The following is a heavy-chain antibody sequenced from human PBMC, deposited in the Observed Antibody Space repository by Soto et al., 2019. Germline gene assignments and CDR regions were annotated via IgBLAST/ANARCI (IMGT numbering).Heavy chain of an antibody. CDR2: IYYSGST. CDR3: ARMRNILTGYPGRFDY. CDR1: GGSISSYY. J-gene: IGHJ4*02. V-gene: IGHV4-59*01. Sequence: PSATLSLTCTVSGGSISSYYWSWIRQPPGKGLEWIGYIYYSGSTNYNPSLKSRVTISVDTSKNQFSLKLSSVTAADTAVYYCARMRNILTGYPGRFDYWGQGTLVTVSS. D-gene: IGHD3-9*01.